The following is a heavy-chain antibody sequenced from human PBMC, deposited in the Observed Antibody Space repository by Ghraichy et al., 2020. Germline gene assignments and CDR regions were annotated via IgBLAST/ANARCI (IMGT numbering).Heavy chain of an antibody. J-gene: IGHJ3*02. Sequence: SETLSLTCTVSGGSISSSSYYWGWIRQPPGKGLESIGSIYYNESTYYNPSLKSRVTISVDTSKNQFSLKLSAGTAADTTKYYCARQSATGSKGRGPFDIWGQGRIGTVSS. V-gene: IGHV4-39*01. CDR3: ARQSATGSKGRGPFDI. CDR1: GGSISSSSYY. D-gene: IGHD1-1*01. CDR2: IYYNEST.